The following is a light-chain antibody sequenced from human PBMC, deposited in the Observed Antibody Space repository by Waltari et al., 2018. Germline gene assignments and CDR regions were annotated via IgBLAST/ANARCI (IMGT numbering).Light chain of an antibody. Sequence: QSGLTQPASVSGSPGQSITISCTGTSSDVGNYNLVSWYQQYPGKAPKRMVYEVTKRTSGVSDRFSGSKSGNTASLTIYGLQSEDEADYYCCSYAGLGIYVFGTGTKVTVL. CDR1: SSDVGNYNL. CDR3: CSYAGLGIYV. CDR2: EVT. J-gene: IGLJ1*01. V-gene: IGLV2-23*02.